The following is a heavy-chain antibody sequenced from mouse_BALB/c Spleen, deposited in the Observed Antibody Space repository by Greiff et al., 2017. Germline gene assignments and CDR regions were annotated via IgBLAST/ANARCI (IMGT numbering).Heavy chain of an antibody. Sequence: QVQLQQSGPELVRPGASVKLSCKASGYIFITYWMNWVKQRPGQGLEWIGQIFPASGSTNYNEMFEGKATLTVDTSSSTAYMQLSSLTSEDSAVYYCARKGNYVVPYAMDYWGQGTSVTVSS. CDR2: IFPASGST. CDR1: GYIFITYW. V-gene: IGHV1S40*01. CDR3: ARKGNYVVPYAMDY. J-gene: IGHJ4*01. D-gene: IGHD2-1*01.